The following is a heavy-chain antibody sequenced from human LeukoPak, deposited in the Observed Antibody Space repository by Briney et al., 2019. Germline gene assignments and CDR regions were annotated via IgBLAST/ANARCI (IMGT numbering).Heavy chain of an antibody. V-gene: IGHV1-69*04. J-gene: IGHJ3*02. Sequence: ASVKVSCKASGGTFSSYAISWVRQAPGQGLEWMGRIIPTLGIANYAQKFQGRVTITADKSTSTAYMELSSLRSEDTAVYYCAREGYYGSGSYYPSAFDIWGQGQWSPSLQ. D-gene: IGHD3-10*01. CDR3: AREGYYGSGSYYPSAFDI. CDR2: IIPTLGIA. CDR1: GGTFSSYA.